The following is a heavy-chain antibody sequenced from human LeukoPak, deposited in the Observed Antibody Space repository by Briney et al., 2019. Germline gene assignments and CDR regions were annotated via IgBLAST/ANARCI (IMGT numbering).Heavy chain of an antibody. CDR3: AGLPSPLNLRYWYFDL. Sequence: ASVKVSCKASGYTFSYDVNWVRQATGQGLEWMGWMNPNSGYTGYAQKFQGRVTMTRNTSISTAYMELSSLRSEDTAVYYCAGLPSPLNLRYWYFDLWGRGTLVSVYS. D-gene: IGHD3-10*01. V-gene: IGHV1-8*01. CDR2: MNPNSGYT. CDR1: GYTFSYD. J-gene: IGHJ2*01.